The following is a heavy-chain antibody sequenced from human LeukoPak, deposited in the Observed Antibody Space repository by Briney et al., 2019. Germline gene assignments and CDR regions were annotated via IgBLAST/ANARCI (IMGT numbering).Heavy chain of an antibody. CDR1: GYTFTSYD. V-gene: IGHV1-8*01. Sequence: ASVKVSCKASGYTFTSYDINWVRQATGQGLEWMGWMNPNSGNTGYAQKFQGRVTMTRNTSISTAYMELSSLRSEDTAVYYCARDLKEDSFFDYWGQGTLVTVSS. J-gene: IGHJ4*02. CDR3: ARDLKEDSFFDY. CDR2: MNPNSGNT. D-gene: IGHD3/OR15-3a*01.